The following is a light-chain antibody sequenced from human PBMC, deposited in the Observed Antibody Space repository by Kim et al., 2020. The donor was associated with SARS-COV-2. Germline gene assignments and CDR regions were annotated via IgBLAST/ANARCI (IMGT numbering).Light chain of an antibody. CDR1: QSVRNY. CDR2: GAY. V-gene: IGKV3-15*01. CDR3: QQYDNWPPYT. J-gene: IGKJ2*01. Sequence: VSPGERATLSCRASQSVRNYLAWYQQKPGQAPRLVVYGAYTRATGIPARFSGSGSGTEFTLTISSLQSEDFAVYYCQQYDNWPPYTFGQGTKLEI.